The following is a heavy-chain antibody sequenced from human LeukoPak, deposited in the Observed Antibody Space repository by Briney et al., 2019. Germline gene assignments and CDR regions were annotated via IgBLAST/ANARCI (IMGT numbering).Heavy chain of an antibody. CDR3: ARDLGYCSSTSCYGLDP. CDR1: GGSSSGYY. D-gene: IGHD2-2*01. Sequence: PSETLSLTCAVYGGSSSGYYWSWIRQPPGKGLEWIGEINHSGSTNYNPSLKSRVTISVDTSKNQFSLKLSSVTAADTAVYYCARDLGYCSSTSCYGLDPWGQGTLVTVSS. CDR2: INHSGST. V-gene: IGHV4-34*01. J-gene: IGHJ5*02.